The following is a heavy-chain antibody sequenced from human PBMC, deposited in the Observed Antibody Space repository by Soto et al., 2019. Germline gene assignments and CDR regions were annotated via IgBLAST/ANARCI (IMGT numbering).Heavy chain of an antibody. CDR3: VTESTAMAQGDY. CDR1: GFTFSNAW. CDR2: IKSNIDGGTT. D-gene: IGHD5-18*01. Sequence: GGSLRLSCAASGFTFSNAWMNWVRQAPGKGLEWVGRIKSNIDGGTTDYAAPVKGRFTISRDVLKNTVYMQMNSLTIEDTAVYYCVTESTAMAQGDYWGQGTLVTVSS. J-gene: IGHJ4*02. V-gene: IGHV3-15*01.